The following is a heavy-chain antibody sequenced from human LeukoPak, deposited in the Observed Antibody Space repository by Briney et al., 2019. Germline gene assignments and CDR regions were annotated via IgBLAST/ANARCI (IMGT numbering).Heavy chain of an antibody. D-gene: IGHD1-26*01. V-gene: IGHV1-18*01. CDR2: ISAYNGNT. CDR3: ARDLDSGSYYGMGYYYYGMDV. CDR1: GYTLTSYG. J-gene: IGHJ6*02. Sequence: ASVKVSCKASGYTLTSYGISWVRQAPGQGLEWMGWISAYNGNTNYAQKLQGRVTMTTDTSTSTAYMGLRSLRSDDTAVYYCARDLDSGSYYGMGYYYYGMDVWGQGTTVTVSS.